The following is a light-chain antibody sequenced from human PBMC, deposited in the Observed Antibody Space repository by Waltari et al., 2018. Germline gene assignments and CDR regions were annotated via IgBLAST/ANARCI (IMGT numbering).Light chain of an antibody. CDR2: DAS. CDR3: QQTYTTPRT. Sequence: QMTQSPSSLSASVEDSVTITCRASQKISSYLNWYQQKPGTAPRLLIYDASRLQSGVPSRFSGSGSGTDFTLTISSLQPEDFGTYYGQQTYTTPRTFGQGTKVETK. CDR1: QKISSY. V-gene: IGKV1-39*01. J-gene: IGKJ1*01.